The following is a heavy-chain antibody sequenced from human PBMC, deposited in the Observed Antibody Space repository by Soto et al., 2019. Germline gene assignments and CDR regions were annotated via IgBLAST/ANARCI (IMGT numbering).Heavy chain of an antibody. Sequence: GESLKISCSGSGYSFTNYWIGWVRQMPGKGLEWMWIIYPGDSDTRYSPSFQGQVTISADKSISTAYLQWSSLKASDTAMYYCARPYYDSSGYLYDAFDIWGQGTMVTVSS. CDR3: ARPYYDSSGYLYDAFDI. J-gene: IGHJ3*02. D-gene: IGHD3-22*01. CDR1: GYSFTNYW. V-gene: IGHV5-51*01. CDR2: IYPGDSDT.